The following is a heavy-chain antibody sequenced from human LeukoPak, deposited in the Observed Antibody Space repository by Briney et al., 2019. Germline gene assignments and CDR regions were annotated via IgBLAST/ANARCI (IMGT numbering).Heavy chain of an antibody. CDR2: IYHSGST. D-gene: IGHD3-9*01. CDR3: ARAETYYDILTGQYYYYYMDV. CDR1: GYSISSGYY. J-gene: IGHJ6*03. Sequence: SETLSLTCTVSGYSISSGYYWGWIRQPPGKGLEWIGSIYHSGSTYYNPSLKSRVTISVDTSKNQFSLKLSSVTAADTAVYYCARAETYYDILTGQYYYYYMDVWGKGTTVTVSS. V-gene: IGHV4-38-2*02.